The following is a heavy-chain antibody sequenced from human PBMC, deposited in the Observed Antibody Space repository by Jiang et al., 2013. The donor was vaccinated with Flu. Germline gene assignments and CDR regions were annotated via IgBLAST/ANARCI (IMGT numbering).Heavy chain of an antibody. D-gene: IGHD3-10*01. CDR1: GGSISRSSSF. CDR2: LLWWDH. J-gene: IGHJ4*02. V-gene: IGHV4-39*01. CDR3: ASLRLWFGESPYAFVAY. Sequence: LLKPSETLSLMCTVSGGSISRSSSFWGWIRQSPGKGLEWIGDNLLWWDHLLQPPLSSRVTISVDTSKKQFYLKLNSITAADTAVYYCASLRLWFGESPYAFVAYWGQGTLVTVSS.